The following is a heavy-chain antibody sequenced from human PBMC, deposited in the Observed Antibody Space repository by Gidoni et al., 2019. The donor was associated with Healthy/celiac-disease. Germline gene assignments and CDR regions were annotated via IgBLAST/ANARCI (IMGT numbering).Heavy chain of an antibody. CDR3: ARDSYGYFGYFDY. CDR2: IYYSGST. CDR1: GGSIRSGGYY. V-gene: IGHV4-31*03. Sequence: QVQLQESGPGLVKPSQTLSLPCTVSGGSIRSGGYYWSWHRQHPGKGLEWIGYIYYSGSTYYNPSLKSRVTISVDTSKNQFSLKLSSVTAADTAVYYCARDSYGYFGYFDYWGQGTLVTVSS. J-gene: IGHJ4*02. D-gene: IGHD5-18*01.